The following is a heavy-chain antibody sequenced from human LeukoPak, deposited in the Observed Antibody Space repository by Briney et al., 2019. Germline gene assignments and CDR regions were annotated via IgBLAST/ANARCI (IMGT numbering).Heavy chain of an antibody. Sequence: VASVKVSCKASGYTFTSYGISWVRQAPGQGLEWMGWISAYNGNTNYAQKLQGRVTMTTDTSTSTAYMELRSLRSDDTAVYYCARRYSSSWYPSYYYYMDVWGKGTTVTISS. CDR1: GYTFTSYG. V-gene: IGHV1-18*01. D-gene: IGHD6-13*01. J-gene: IGHJ6*03. CDR2: ISAYNGNT. CDR3: ARRYSSSWYPSYYYYMDV.